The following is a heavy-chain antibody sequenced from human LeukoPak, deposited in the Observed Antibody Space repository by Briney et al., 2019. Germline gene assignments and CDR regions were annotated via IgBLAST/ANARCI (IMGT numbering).Heavy chain of an antibody. D-gene: IGHD6-13*01. CDR1: GYTFTSYY. CDR2: INPSGGST. CDR3: ARSLKSYCSSWYWFDP. V-gene: IGHV1-46*01. J-gene: IGHJ5*02. Sequence: ASVKVSCKASGYTFTSYYMHWVRQAPGQGLEGMGIINPSGGSTPYTQKFQGRVTMTRDTSTSTVYMELSSLRSEDTAVYYCARSLKSYCSSWYWFDPWGQGTLVTVSS.